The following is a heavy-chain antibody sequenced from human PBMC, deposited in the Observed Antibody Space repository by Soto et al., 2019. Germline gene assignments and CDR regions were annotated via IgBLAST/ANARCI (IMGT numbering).Heavy chain of an antibody. Sequence: QVQLQESGPGLVKPSQTLSLTCTVSGGSVSSGGYYWNWIRQHPGKGLEWIGYIYYSRSTSYNPSLKSRVTISVDTSKNQFSLKLSSVTAADTAVYYCARDVGHYYDSSGFDYWGQGTLVTVSS. V-gene: IGHV4-31*03. D-gene: IGHD3-22*01. J-gene: IGHJ4*02. CDR1: GGSVSSGGYY. CDR2: IYYSRST. CDR3: ARDVGHYYDSSGFDY.